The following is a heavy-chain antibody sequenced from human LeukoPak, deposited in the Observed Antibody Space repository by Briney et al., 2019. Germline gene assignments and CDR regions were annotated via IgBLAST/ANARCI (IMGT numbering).Heavy chain of an antibody. CDR3: AKAPPYKKYFDY. V-gene: IGHV3-23*01. CDR2: ISNSGDAT. D-gene: IGHD1-1*01. Sequence: GGSLRLSCAASGFTVSNTYMSRVRQAPGKGLEWVSTISNSGDATYYADSVKGRFTISRDNSKNTLYLQMNSLRAEDTAVYYCAKAPPYKKYFDYWGQGTLVTVSS. CDR1: GFTVSNTY. J-gene: IGHJ4*02.